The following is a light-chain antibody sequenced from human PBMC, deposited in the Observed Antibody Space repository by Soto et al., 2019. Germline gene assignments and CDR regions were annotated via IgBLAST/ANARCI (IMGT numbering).Light chain of an antibody. CDR2: EVS. CDR1: SSDVGGYKY. CDR3: SSYTTSGTLV. J-gene: IGLJ2*01. V-gene: IGLV2-14*01. Sequence: QSALTQPASVSGSPGQPITISCTGTSSDVGGYKYVSWYQQHPDKAPKLMIFEVSNRPSGVSNRFSGSKSGNTASLTISGLQAEDEADYYCSSYTTSGTLVFGGGTKLTVL.